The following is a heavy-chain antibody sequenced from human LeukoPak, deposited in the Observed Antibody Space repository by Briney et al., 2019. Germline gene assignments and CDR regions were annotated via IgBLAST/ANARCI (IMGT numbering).Heavy chain of an antibody. V-gene: IGHV3-74*01. D-gene: IGHD6-19*01. CDR2: INTDGSST. CDR3: ARDFSGWRY. J-gene: IGHJ4*02. Sequence: GGSLRLSCAASGFTFSSYWMHWVRQAPGKGLMWVSRINTDGSSTSYADSVKGRFTISRDNAKNTLYLQMNSLSAEDTALYYCARDFSGWRYWGQGTLVTVSS. CDR1: GFTFSSYW.